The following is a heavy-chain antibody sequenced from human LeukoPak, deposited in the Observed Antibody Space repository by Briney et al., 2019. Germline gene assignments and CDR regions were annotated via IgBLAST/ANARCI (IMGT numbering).Heavy chain of an antibody. D-gene: IGHD1-26*01. CDR3: ARERVGTAETFDN. CDR1: GFTFTIYG. Sequence: GGSLRLSCAASGFTFTIYGMNWLRQAPGKGLEWVAVVSYDGSSPYHADSVRGRFSISSDHSKNTVYLQMDSLGVEDTAVYHCARERVGTAETFDNWGQGTLVTVSS. V-gene: IGHV3-30-3*01. J-gene: IGHJ4*02. CDR2: VSYDGSSP.